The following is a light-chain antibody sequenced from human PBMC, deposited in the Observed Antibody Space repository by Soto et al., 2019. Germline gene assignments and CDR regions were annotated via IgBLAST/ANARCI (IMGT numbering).Light chain of an antibody. CDR3: HQYGSSPGT. CDR2: GAS. V-gene: IGKV3-20*01. J-gene: IGKJ1*01. CDR1: QIVTSNY. Sequence: EIVLTQSPGTLSSSPGERATLSCRASQIVTSNYLAWYQQKRGQAPRLLIWGASIRATDLPDRFSGGGSGTDFTLTISRLEAEDSAVYYCHQYGSSPGTFGQGTKVDIK.